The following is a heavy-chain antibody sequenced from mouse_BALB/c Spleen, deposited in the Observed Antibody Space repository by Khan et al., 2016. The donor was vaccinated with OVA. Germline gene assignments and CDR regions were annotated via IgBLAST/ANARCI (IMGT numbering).Heavy chain of an antibody. V-gene: IGHV3-8*02. D-gene: IGHD1-1*01. CDR2: ISYSGNA. CDR3: ACELRGFAY. CDR1: GDSITSGY. Sequence: EVQLQESGPSLVKPSQTLSLTCSVTGDSITSGYWNWIRKFPGNKLEYMGYISYSGNAYYNPSLKSRISITRDTSKNHYYLQWNAVTTEDTATYYCACELRGFAYWGQGTLVTVSA. J-gene: IGHJ3*01.